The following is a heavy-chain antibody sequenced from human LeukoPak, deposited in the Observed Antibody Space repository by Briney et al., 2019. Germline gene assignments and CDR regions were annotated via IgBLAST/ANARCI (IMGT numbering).Heavy chain of an antibody. Sequence: ASVKVSCKASGYTFTSYGISWVRQAPGQGLEWMGWISAYNGNTNYAQKLQGRVTMTTDTSTSTAYMELRSLRSDDTVVYYCARGITMIVVVIVYYYYMDVWGKGTTVTISS. V-gene: IGHV1-18*01. CDR1: GYTFTSYG. D-gene: IGHD3-22*01. CDR2: ISAYNGNT. CDR3: ARGITMIVVVIVYYYYMDV. J-gene: IGHJ6*03.